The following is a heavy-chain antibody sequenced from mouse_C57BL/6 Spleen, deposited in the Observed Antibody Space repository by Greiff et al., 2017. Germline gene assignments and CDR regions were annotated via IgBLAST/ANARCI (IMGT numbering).Heavy chain of an antibody. D-gene: IGHD2-2*01. Sequence: QVQLQQPGAELVKPGASVKLSCKASGYTFTSYWMHWVKQRPGQGLEWIGIIHPNSGSTNYNEKFKSKATLTVDTSSSTAYMQLSSLTSEDSAVYDCERGVTTVWYFDVWGTGTTVTVSS. J-gene: IGHJ1*03. CDR2: IHPNSGST. CDR3: ERGVTTVWYFDV. V-gene: IGHV1-64*01. CDR1: GYTFTSYW.